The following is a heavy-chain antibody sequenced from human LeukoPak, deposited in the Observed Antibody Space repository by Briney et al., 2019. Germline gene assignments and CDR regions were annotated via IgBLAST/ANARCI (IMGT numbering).Heavy chain of an antibody. J-gene: IGHJ4*02. D-gene: IGHD3-9*01. CDR1: GGSISTSSYY. CDR3: AGHLRRESLTSSHFDY. CDR2: IYYSGTT. V-gene: IGHV4-39*01. Sequence: PSETLSLTCTVSGGSISTSSYYWDWVRQPPGKGLEWIGSIYYSGTTYYNPSLTSRLTLSVDTSKNQFSLKLTSVTAADTAIYYCAGHLRRESLTSSHFDYWGQGTLVTVSS.